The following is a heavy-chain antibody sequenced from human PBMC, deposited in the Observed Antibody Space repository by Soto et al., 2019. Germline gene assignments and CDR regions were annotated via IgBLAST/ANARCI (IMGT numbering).Heavy chain of an antibody. J-gene: IGHJ5*02. Sequence: QPGGSLRLSCAASGFTFSSYEMNWVRQAPGKGLEWVSYISSSGSTIYYADSVKGRFTISRDNAKNSLYLQMNSLRAEDTAVYYCAREAHSSSWPRVESRNWFDPWGQGTQVTVSS. D-gene: IGHD6-13*01. CDR1: GFTFSSYE. CDR3: AREAHSSSWPRVESRNWFDP. V-gene: IGHV3-48*03. CDR2: ISSSGSTI.